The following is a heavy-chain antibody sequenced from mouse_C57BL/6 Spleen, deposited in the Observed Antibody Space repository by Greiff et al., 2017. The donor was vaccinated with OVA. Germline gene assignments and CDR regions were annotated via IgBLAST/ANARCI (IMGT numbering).Heavy chain of an antibody. CDR2: IWSDGST. CDR3: ARHSDGYYDWYFDV. J-gene: IGHJ1*03. V-gene: IGHV2-6-1*01. D-gene: IGHD2-3*01. Sequence: QVQLKESGPGLVAPSQSLSITCTVSGFSLPSYGVHWVRQPPGKGLEWLVVIWSDGSTTYNSALKSRLTISKDKDTSQVSLKMNSLQTDSTAMYDCARHSDGYYDWYFDVWGTGTTVTVSS. CDR1: GFSLPSYG.